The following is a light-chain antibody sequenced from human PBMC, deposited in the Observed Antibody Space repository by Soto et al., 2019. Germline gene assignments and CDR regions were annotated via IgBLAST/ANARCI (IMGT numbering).Light chain of an antibody. CDR3: QQRSNWPPIT. CDR1: QSVSSY. J-gene: IGKJ5*01. Sequence: EFVLAQSRATLSLSPGERATLSCRASQSVSSYLAWYQQKPGQAPRLLIYDASNRATGIPARFSGSGSGTDFTLTISSLEPEDFAVYYCQQRSNWPPITFGQGTRLEIK. V-gene: IGKV3-11*01. CDR2: DAS.